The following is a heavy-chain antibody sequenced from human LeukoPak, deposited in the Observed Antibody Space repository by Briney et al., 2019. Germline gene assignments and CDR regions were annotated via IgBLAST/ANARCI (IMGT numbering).Heavy chain of an antibody. CDR1: GFTVRSNY. V-gene: IGHV3-66*01. CDR3: SRDRMGTKSFDY. CDR2: ISSGGST. Sequence: GGSLRLSCAASGFTVRSNYMGWVRQAPGKGLEWVSVISSGGSTYCADSVKGRFTISRDSSKNTLYLQMKSLRAEDTALYYCSRDRMGTKSFDYWGQGTLVTVSS. J-gene: IGHJ4*02. D-gene: IGHD5-24*01.